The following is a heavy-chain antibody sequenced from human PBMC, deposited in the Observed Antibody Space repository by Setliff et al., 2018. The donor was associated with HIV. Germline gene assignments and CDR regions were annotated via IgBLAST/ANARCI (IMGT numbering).Heavy chain of an antibody. CDR1: GFTFSSYW. Sequence: GGSLRLSCAASGFTFSSYWMSWVRQAPGKGLEWVANIKQDGSEKYYVDSVKGRFTISRDNAKNSLYLQMNSLRAEDTAVYYCARLIKHYDFWSGYYGGRWYFDLWGRATLVTVSS. CDR3: ARLIKHYDFWSGYYGGRWYFDL. D-gene: IGHD3-3*01. J-gene: IGHJ2*01. V-gene: IGHV3-7*03. CDR2: IKQDGSEK.